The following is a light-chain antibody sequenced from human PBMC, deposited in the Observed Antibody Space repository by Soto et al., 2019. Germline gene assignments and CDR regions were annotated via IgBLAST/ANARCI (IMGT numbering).Light chain of an antibody. CDR1: QSISSY. V-gene: IGKV1-39*01. J-gene: IGKJ1*01. Sequence: DIQMTQSPSSLSASVGDRVTITCRASQSISSYLNWYQQKPGKAPKLLIYAASSLQSGVPSRFSGSGSGTDFTLTISSLQSEDFAVYYCQQYNNWPPETFGQGTKVDIK. CDR3: QQYNNWPPET. CDR2: AAS.